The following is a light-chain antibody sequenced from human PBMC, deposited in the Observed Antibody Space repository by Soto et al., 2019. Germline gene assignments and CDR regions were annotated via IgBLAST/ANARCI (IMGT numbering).Light chain of an antibody. V-gene: IGKV1-6*01. CDR3: LQDYNEPRT. J-gene: IGKJ1*01. CDR2: AAS. Sequence: AIQMTKSPSSLSASIGDRVTITCRASQGIRNDLGWYQQKPGQAPNLLIYAASSLHSGVPSRFNGSGSGTDFKLTISSLQPEDFATDYCLQDYNEPRTFVQGTMVEIK. CDR1: QGIRND.